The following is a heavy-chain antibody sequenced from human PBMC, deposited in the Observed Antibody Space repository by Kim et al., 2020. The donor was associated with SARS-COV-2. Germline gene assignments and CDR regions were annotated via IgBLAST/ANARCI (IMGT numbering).Heavy chain of an antibody. V-gene: IGHV1-69*04. J-gene: IGHJ6*02. CDR2: IIPILGIA. D-gene: IGHD3-16*01. Sequence: SVKVSCQASGGTFSSYAISWVRQAPGQGLEWMGRIIPILGIANYAQKFQGRVTITADKSTSTAYMELSSLRSEDTAVYYCASLLGSLPPYGMDVWGQGTTVTVSS. CDR1: GGTFSSYA. CDR3: ASLLGSLPPYGMDV.